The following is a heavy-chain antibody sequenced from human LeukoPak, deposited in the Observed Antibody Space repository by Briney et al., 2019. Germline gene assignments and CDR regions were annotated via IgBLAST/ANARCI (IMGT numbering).Heavy chain of an antibody. CDR1: GYTFTSYD. CDR3: ARGVPTDFWSGYYYGDLDY. V-gene: IGHV1-8*01. J-gene: IGHJ4*02. D-gene: IGHD3-3*01. Sequence: ASVKVSCKASGYTFTSYDINWVRQATGQGLEWMGWMNPNSGNTGYAQKFQGRVTMTRNTSISTAYMELSSLRSEDTAVYYCARGVPTDFWSGYYYGDLDYWGQGTLVTVSS. CDR2: MNPNSGNT.